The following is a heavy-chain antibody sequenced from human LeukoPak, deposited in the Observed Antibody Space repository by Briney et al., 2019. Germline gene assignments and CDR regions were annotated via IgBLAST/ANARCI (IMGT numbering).Heavy chain of an antibody. CDR3: ATTRYNYGYYFDY. V-gene: IGHV3-23*01. CDR1: RFTFSSYA. Sequence: PGGSLRLSCGASRFTFSSYAMSWVRQAPGKGLEWVSVINGSGGSTYYADSVKGRFTISRDNSKNTLYLQMNSLRAEDTAVYYCATTRYNYGYYFDYWGQGTLVTVSS. J-gene: IGHJ4*02. CDR2: INGSGGST. D-gene: IGHD5-18*01.